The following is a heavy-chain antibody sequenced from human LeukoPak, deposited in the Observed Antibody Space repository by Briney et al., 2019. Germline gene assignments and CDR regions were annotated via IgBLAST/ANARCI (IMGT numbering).Heavy chain of an antibody. V-gene: IGHV3-66*01. CDR2: LYTGGTT. CDR3: VRVRAYFDSYGTFDY. Sequence: GGSLRLSCAASGLGVSSTYMGWVRQAPGKGPEWVTVLYTGGTTFYADSVKGGFTIARDNVKNTVHLQMYNLRAEDTAVYYCVRVRAYFDSYGTFDYWGQGALVTVSS. CDR1: GLGVSSTY. J-gene: IGHJ4*02. D-gene: IGHD3-9*01.